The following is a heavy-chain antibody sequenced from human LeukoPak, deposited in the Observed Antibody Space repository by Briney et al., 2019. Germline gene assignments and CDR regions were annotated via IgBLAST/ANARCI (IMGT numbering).Heavy chain of an antibody. CDR3: ARDRERGTASNYGSGSSHDY. Sequence: GGSLRLSCAASGFTFSSYAMSWVRQAPGGGLEWVSAISGSGGSTFYADSVKGRFTISRDNSKNTLYLQMNSLRAEDTAVYYCARDRERGTASNYGSGSSHDYWGQGTLVTVSS. V-gene: IGHV3-23*01. D-gene: IGHD3-10*01. J-gene: IGHJ4*02. CDR2: ISGSGGST. CDR1: GFTFSSYA.